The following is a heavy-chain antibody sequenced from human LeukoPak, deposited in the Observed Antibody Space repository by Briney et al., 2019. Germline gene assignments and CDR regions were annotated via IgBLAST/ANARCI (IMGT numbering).Heavy chain of an antibody. CDR1: GYTFTGYY. V-gene: IGHV1-2*04. CDR2: IYPNSGGT. CDR3: AREQAVVTARAFDY. Sequence: GASVKVSCKASGYTFTGYYMHWVRQGPGQGLEWVGWIYPNSGGTNYAQKFQGWVTMTRDTSISTAYMELSRLRSDDTAVYYCAREQAVVTARAFDYWGQGTLVTVSS. J-gene: IGHJ4*02. D-gene: IGHD2-21*02.